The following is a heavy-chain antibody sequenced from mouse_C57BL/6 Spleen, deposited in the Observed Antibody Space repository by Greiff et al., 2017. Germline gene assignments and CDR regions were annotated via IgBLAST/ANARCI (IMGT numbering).Heavy chain of an antibody. CDR2: IYPGNSDT. CDR1: GYTFTSYW. CDR3: TRDDGYPY. D-gene: IGHD2-3*01. V-gene: IGHV1-5*01. Sequence: VQLQQSGTVLARPGASVKMSCKTSGYTFTSYWMHWVKQRPGQGLEWIGAIYPGNSDTSYNQKFTGKAKLTAVTSASTAYMELSSLTNEDSAVYYCTRDDGYPYWGQGTLVTVSA. J-gene: IGHJ3*01.